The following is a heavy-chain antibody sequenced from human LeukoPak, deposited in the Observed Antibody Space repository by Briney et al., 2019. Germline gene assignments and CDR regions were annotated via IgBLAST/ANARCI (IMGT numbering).Heavy chain of an antibody. Sequence: GESLKISCKGSGYSFTSYWIAWVPRMPGKGLEWMGIIYPGDSDTRYSPSFQGQVTISADKSISTAYLQWSSLKASDTAMYYCASDHYYDSSASFGYWGQGTLVTVSS. J-gene: IGHJ4*02. D-gene: IGHD3-22*01. V-gene: IGHV5-51*01. CDR1: GYSFTSYW. CDR2: IYPGDSDT. CDR3: ASDHYYDSSASFGY.